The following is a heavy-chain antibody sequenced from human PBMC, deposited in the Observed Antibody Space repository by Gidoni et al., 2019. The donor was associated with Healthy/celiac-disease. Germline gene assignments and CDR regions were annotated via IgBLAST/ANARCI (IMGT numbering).Heavy chain of an antibody. Sequence: QVQLVQSGSELKKPGASVKVSCKASGYTFTSYAMTWWRQAPGQGLEWMGWFNTNPGNPTYAQGFTGRFVFSLDTSVSTAYLQICSLKAEDTAVYYCARDPQEQWLVGLGYYYYYGMDVWGQGTTVTVSS. CDR1: GYTFTSYA. J-gene: IGHJ6*02. V-gene: IGHV7-4-1*01. D-gene: IGHD6-19*01. CDR3: ARDPQEQWLVGLGYYYYYGMDV. CDR2: FNTNPGNP.